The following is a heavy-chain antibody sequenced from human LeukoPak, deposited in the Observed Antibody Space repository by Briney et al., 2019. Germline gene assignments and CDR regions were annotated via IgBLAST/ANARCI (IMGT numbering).Heavy chain of an antibody. CDR3: ASGVADFDTSDYYSYYFDY. Sequence: PSETLSLTCAVYGGSFSGYYWSWIRQPPGKGLEWIGEINLTGSTNYNPSLKSRVTISVDTSKNQFSLKLSSVTDADTAVYYCASGVADFDTSDYYSYYFDYWGQGTLVTVSS. J-gene: IGHJ4*02. CDR1: GGSFSGYY. V-gene: IGHV4-34*01. CDR2: INLTGST. D-gene: IGHD3-22*01.